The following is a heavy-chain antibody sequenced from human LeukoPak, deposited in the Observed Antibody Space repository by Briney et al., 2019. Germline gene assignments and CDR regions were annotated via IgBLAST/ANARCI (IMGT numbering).Heavy chain of an antibody. D-gene: IGHD6-19*01. CDR2: ISSSSSYI. CDR1: GFTFSSYS. Sequence: GGSLRLSWPASGFTFSSYSMNWVRQAPGKGLEWVSSISSSSSYIYYADSVKGRFTISRDNAKNSLYLQMNSLRAEDTAVYYCARDPRTLYSSGMDVWGQGTTVTVSS. J-gene: IGHJ6*02. V-gene: IGHV3-21*01. CDR3: ARDPRTLYSSGMDV.